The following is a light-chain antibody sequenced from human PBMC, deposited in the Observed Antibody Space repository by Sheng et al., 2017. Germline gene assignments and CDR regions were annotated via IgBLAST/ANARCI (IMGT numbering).Light chain of an antibody. V-gene: IGLV1-40*01. CDR3: SSYTSSGGYV. CDR2: DNS. J-gene: IGLJ1*01. CDR1: SSNIGAGYD. Sequence: QSVLTQPPSVSGAPGQRVTISCTGSSSNIGAGYDVHWYQQLPGTAPKLLIYDNSNRPSGVSNRFSGSKSGNTASLTISGLQAEDEADYYCSSYTSSGGYVFGTGTKVTVL.